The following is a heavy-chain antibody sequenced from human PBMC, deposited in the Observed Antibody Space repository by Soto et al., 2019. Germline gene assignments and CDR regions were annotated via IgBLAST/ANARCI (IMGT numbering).Heavy chain of an antibody. D-gene: IGHD3-10*01. Sequence: QVQLVESGGDVVQPGRSLRLSCAASGFTFSSYGMHWVRQAPGKGLEWVAAISYDGSNKYYGDSVEGRFTISRDTSKNTLYLQMNGLRPEDTAVYYCAKVVWHSSGSATFDYWGQGTLVTVSS. CDR1: GFTFSSYG. CDR3: AKVVWHSSGSATFDY. V-gene: IGHV3-30*18. CDR2: ISYDGSNK. J-gene: IGHJ4*02.